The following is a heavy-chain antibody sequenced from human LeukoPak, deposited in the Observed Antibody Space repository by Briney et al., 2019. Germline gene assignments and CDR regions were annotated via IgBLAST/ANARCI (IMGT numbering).Heavy chain of an antibody. D-gene: IGHD5-18*01. CDR1: GYTFTSYY. CDR2: INAGNDNT. CDR3: ARTNWILLWSFDY. Sequence: GASVKVSCKASGYTFTSYYMHWVRQAPGQRLEWMGWINAGNDNTKYSQKFQGRVTITRDTSASTATMELSSLRSEDTAVYYCARTNWILLWSFDYWGQGTLVTVSS. J-gene: IGHJ4*02. V-gene: IGHV1-3*01.